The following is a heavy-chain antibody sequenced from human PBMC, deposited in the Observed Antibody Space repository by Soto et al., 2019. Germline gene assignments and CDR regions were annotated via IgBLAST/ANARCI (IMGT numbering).Heavy chain of an antibody. Sequence: QITLKESGPTLVKPTETLTLTCTFSGFSLSTDGVGVGWIRQPPGKALEWLAILYWNDDKRYSPSLKSRLTITKDTSKNQVVLTMTNMDPVDTATYFCAHSSRFIGVYGDFSFFPVYFDYWGQGTLVTVSS. CDR2: LYWNDDK. V-gene: IGHV2-5*01. CDR1: GFSLSTDGVG. D-gene: IGHD2-21*02. J-gene: IGHJ4*02. CDR3: AHSSRFIGVYGDFSFFPVYFDY.